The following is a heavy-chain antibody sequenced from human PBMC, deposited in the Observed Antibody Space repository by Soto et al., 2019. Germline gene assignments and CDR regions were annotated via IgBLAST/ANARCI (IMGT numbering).Heavy chain of an antibody. CDR3: ARWMVRDFYYYGMDV. J-gene: IGHJ6*02. CDR2: MYYSGST. Sequence: PSETLSLTCAVSGGSISSGGYSWSWIRQPPGKGLEWIGYMYYSGSTNYNPSLKSRVTISVDKSKNQFSLKLSSVTAADTAVYYCARWMVRDFYYYGMDVWGQGTTVTVSS. V-gene: IGHV4-61*05. CDR1: GGSISSGGYS. D-gene: IGHD3-10*01.